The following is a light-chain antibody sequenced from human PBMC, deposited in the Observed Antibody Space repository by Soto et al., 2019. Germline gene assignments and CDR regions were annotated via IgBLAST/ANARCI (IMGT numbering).Light chain of an antibody. CDR1: QSVSSN. Sequence: EIVMTQSPATLSVSPGERATLSCRASQSVSSNLAWYQQKPGQAPRLLIYGVSTRATGIPARFSGNGSGTEFTLTISSLQSEDFAVYYFQQYNNWPQTFGQGTKVEIK. J-gene: IGKJ1*01. CDR2: GVS. CDR3: QQYNNWPQT. V-gene: IGKV3-15*01.